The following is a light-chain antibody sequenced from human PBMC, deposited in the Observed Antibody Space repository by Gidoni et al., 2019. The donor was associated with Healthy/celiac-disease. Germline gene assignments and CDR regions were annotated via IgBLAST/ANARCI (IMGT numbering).Light chain of an antibody. V-gene: IGKV3-20*01. CDR2: GAS. CDR3: QQYGSSPGRFT. Sequence: IVLTQSPGTLSLSPGERATLSCRASQSVSSSYLAWYQQKPGQAPRLLIYGASSRATGNPDRFSGSGSGTDFTLTISRLEPEDFAVYYCQQYGSSPGRFTFGPGTKVDIK. J-gene: IGKJ3*01. CDR1: QSVSSSY.